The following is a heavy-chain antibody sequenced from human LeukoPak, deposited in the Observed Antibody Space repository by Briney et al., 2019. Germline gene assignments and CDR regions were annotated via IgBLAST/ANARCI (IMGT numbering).Heavy chain of an antibody. D-gene: IGHD1-1*01. CDR3: ARRVSGQLLVPLDY. V-gene: IGHV1-2*02. CDR1: GYTFTGYQ. CDR2: INPNSGGR. J-gene: IGHJ4*02. Sequence: GASVKVSCKASGYTFTGYQMHWVRQAPGQGLEWMGWINPNSGGRNYAQKFQGRVTMTRDTSISTAYMELSRLRSDDTAVYYCARRVSGQLLVPLDYWGQGTLVTVSS.